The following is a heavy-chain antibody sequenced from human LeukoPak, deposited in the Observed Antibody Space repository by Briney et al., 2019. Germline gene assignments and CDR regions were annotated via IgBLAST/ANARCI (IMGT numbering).Heavy chain of an antibody. CDR2: IIPIFGTA. J-gene: IGHJ4*02. CDR3: ARRYSGSYYFDY. CDR1: GGTFSSYA. V-gene: IGHV1-69*05. D-gene: IGHD1-26*01. Sequence: SVKVSCKASGGTFSSYAISWVRQAPGQGLEWMGGIIPIFGTANYAQKFQGRVTITTDESTSTAYMELSSLRSEDTAVYYCARRYSGSYYFDYWGQGTLVTVSS.